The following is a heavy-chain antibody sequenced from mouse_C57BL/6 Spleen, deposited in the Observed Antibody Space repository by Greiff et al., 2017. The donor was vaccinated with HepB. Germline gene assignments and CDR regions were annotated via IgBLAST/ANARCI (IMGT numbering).Heavy chain of an antibody. CDR1: GYSITSGYY. D-gene: IGHD2-3*01. V-gene: IGHV3-6*01. Sequence: DVKLQESGPGLVKPSQSLSLTCSVTGYSITSGYYWNWIRQFPGNKLEWMGYISYDGSNNYNPSLKNRISITRDTSKNQFFLKLNSVTTEDTATYYCARRGIYDGYASWFAYWGQGTLVTVSA. CDR3: ARRGIYDGYASWFAY. CDR2: ISYDGSN. J-gene: IGHJ3*01.